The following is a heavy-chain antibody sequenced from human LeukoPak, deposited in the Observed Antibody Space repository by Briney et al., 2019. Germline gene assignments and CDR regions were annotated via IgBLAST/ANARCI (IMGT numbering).Heavy chain of an antibody. CDR2: IIPIFGTA. D-gene: IGHD3-22*01. CDR1: GGTFSSYA. V-gene: IGHV1-69*13. Sequence: ASVTVSCKASGGTFSSYALSWVRQAPGQGLEWMGGIIPIFGTANYAQKFQGRVTITADESTSTAYMELSSLRSEDTAVYYCAREHDSSGYYFDYWGQGTLVTVSS. CDR3: AREHDSSGYYFDY. J-gene: IGHJ4*02.